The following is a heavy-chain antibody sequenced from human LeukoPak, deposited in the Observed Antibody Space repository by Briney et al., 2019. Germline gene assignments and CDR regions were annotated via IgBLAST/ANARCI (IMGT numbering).Heavy chain of an antibody. V-gene: IGHV4-39*07. CDR3: ARGRGAARPLPFDY. Sequence: SETLSLTCTVSGGSISSSSYYWGWIRQPPGKGLEWIGEINQRGSTNYNPSLKSRVTISVDTSKNQFSLKLSSVTAADTAVYYCARGRGAARPLPFDYWGQGTLVTVSS. J-gene: IGHJ4*02. D-gene: IGHD6-6*01. CDR1: GGSISSSSYY. CDR2: INQRGST.